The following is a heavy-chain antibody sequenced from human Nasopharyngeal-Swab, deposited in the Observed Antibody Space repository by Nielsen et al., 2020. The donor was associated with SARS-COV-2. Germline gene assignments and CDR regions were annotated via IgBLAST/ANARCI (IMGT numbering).Heavy chain of an antibody. CDR3: AKDSTMVRGRGGFDP. D-gene: IGHD3-10*01. V-gene: IGHV3-23*01. J-gene: IGHJ5*02. CDR1: GFTFSSYA. CDR2: ISGSGGST. Sequence: GESLKISCAASGFTFSSYAMSWVRQAPGKGLEWVPAISGSGGSTYYADSVKGRFTISRDNSKNTLYLQMNSLRAEDTAVYYCAKDSTMVRGRGGFDPWGQGTLVTVSS.